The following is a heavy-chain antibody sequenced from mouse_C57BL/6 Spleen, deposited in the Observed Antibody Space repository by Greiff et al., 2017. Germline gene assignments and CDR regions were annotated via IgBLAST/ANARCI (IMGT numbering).Heavy chain of an antibody. CDR1: GYTFTSYW. CDR2: IDPSDSYT. V-gene: IGHV1-50*01. D-gene: IGHD3-1*01. J-gene: IGHJ2*01. CDR3: ARRGSRGLDY. Sequence: VQLQQSGAELVKPGASVKLSCKASGYTFTSYWMQWVKQRPGQGLEWIGEIDPSDSYTNYNQKFKGKATLTVDTSSSTAYMQLSSLTSEDSAVYYCARRGSRGLDYWGQGTTLTVSS.